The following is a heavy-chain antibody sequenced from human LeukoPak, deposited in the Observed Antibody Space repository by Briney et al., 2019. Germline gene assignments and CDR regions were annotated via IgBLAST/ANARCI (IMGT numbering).Heavy chain of an antibody. CDR1: GGSFSGYY. V-gene: IGHV4-34*01. CDR2: IYHSGST. Sequence: PSETLSLTCAVYGGSFSGYYWSWIRQPPGKGLEWIGSIYHSGSTYYNPSLKSRVTISVDTSKNQFSLKLSSVTAADTAVYYCARSRYCSSTSCSAPGDYWGQGTLVTVSS. D-gene: IGHD2-2*01. J-gene: IGHJ4*02. CDR3: ARSRYCSSTSCSAPGDY.